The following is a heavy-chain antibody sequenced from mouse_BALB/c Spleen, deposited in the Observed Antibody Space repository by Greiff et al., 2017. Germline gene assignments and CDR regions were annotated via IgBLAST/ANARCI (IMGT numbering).Heavy chain of an antibody. CDR1: GFSLTSYG. V-gene: IGHV2-9*02. CDR2: IWAGGST. Sequence: VKLEESGPGLVAPSQSLSITCTVSGFSLTSYGVHWVRQPPGKGLEWLGVIWAGGSTNYNSALMSRLSISKDNSKSQVFLKMNSLQTDDTAMYYCAREENGYYDWYFDVWGAGTTVTVSS. CDR3: AREENGYYDWYFDV. J-gene: IGHJ1*01. D-gene: IGHD2-3*01.